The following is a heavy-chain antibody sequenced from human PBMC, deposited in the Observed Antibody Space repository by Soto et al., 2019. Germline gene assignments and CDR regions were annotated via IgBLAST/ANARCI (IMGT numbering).Heavy chain of an antibody. CDR3: ARGKEVAAAGNGVAGTGDVDY. Sequence: QVQLQQWGAGLLKPSETLSLTCAVYGGSFSGYYWSWIRQPPGKGLEWIGEINHSGSTNYNPSLKSRVTISVDTSKNQFSLKLSSVTAADTAVYYCARGKEVAAAGNGVAGTGDVDYWGQGTLVTVSS. V-gene: IGHV4-34*01. D-gene: IGHD6-13*01. CDR1: GGSFSGYY. J-gene: IGHJ4*02. CDR2: INHSGST.